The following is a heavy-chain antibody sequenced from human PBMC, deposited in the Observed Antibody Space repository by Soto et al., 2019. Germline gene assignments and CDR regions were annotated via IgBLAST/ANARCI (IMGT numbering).Heavy chain of an antibody. Sequence: PGGSLRLSCAASGFTFSSYWMSWVRQAPGKGLEWVANIKQDGSEKYYVDSVKGRFTISRDNAKNSLYLQMNSLRAEDTAVYYCARVVYSSSINWFDPWGQGTLVTV. CDR1: GFTFSSYW. J-gene: IGHJ5*02. D-gene: IGHD6-6*01. V-gene: IGHV3-7*03. CDR3: ARVVYSSSINWFDP. CDR2: IKQDGSEK.